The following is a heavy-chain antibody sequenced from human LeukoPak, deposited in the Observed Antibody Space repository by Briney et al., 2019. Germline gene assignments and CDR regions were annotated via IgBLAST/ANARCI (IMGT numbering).Heavy chain of an antibody. D-gene: IGHD6-13*01. CDR3: ARGGYSSSWYHFDY. V-gene: IGHV3-74*01. CDR2: INTDGTII. Sequence: GGSLRLSCAASGFTFSSYWMHWVRQTPGRGLVWVARINTDGTIIDYADSVQGRFTISRDNSKNTLFLQMNSLRAEDTAVYYCARGGYSSSWYHFDYWGQGTLVTVSS. J-gene: IGHJ4*02. CDR1: GFTFSSYW.